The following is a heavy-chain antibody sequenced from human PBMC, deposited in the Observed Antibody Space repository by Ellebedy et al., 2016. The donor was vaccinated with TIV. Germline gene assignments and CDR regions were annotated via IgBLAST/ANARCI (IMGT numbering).Heavy chain of an antibody. CDR2: IFPGDSDT. CDR1: GYSFTSNW. Sequence: GESLKISCKGSGYSFTSNWIGWVRQMSGQGLEWMGFIFPGDSDTRYSPSFQGQVTMSADKSSSTAYLQWSSLKASDSAMYYCARLDSSAYRYWGQGTLVTVSA. V-gene: IGHV5-51*01. D-gene: IGHD3-22*01. CDR3: ARLDSSAYRY. J-gene: IGHJ4*02.